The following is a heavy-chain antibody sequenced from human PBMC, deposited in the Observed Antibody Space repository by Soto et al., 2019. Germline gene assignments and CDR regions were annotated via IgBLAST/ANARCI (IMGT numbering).Heavy chain of an antibody. CDR2: IWYDGSNK. CDR3: AKDYRGSGGSCPNY. V-gene: IGHV3-33*06. Sequence: QVQLVESGGGVVQPGRSLRLSCAASGFTFSSYGMHWVRQAPGKGLEWVAVIWYDGSNKYYADSVKGRFTISRDNSKNTLYLQMNSLRAEDTAVYYCAKDYRGSGGSCPNYWGQGTLVTVSS. D-gene: IGHD2-15*01. CDR1: GFTFSSYG. J-gene: IGHJ4*02.